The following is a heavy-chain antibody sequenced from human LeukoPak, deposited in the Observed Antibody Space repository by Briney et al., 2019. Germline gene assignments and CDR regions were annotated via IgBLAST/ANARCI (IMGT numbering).Heavy chain of an antibody. D-gene: IGHD2-15*01. CDR1: GFTFSSYG. CDR2: ISYDGSNK. V-gene: IGHV3-30*18. Sequence: GGSLRLSCAASGFTFSSYGMHWVRQAPGKGLEWVAVISYDGSNKYYADSVKGRFTISRDNSKNTLYLQMNSLRAEDTAVYYCAKEEIQLGSPITDYWGQGTLVTVSS. J-gene: IGHJ4*02. CDR3: AKEEIQLGSPITDY.